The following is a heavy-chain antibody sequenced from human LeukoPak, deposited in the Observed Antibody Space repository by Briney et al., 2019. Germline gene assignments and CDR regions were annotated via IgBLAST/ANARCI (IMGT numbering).Heavy chain of an antibody. Sequence: PSETLSLTCAVYGGSFSGYSWSWIRQPPGKGLEWSVEINHSGSNKYNPSPKSGVTTSVDTSTKKFSRTLSSVTAAARAVYYCARGRSYDYVWGSYGVSDPFDYYGMDVWGKGTTVTVSS. D-gene: IGHD3-16*01. CDR1: GGSFSGYS. V-gene: IGHV4-34*01. CDR2: INHSGSN. J-gene: IGHJ6*04. CDR3: ARGRSYDYVWGSYGVSDPFDYYGMDV.